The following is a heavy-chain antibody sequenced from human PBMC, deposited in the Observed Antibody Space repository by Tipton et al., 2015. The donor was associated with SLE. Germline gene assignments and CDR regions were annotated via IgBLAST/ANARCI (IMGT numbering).Heavy chain of an antibody. Sequence: SLRLSCVGSGFNFNIYSLNWIRQAPGKGLEWVSYITGAGNIIQYIESVKGRFTISRDNAKNSLYLQMNSLRVEDTAVYYCAKSAGGSGKYLDYWGQGSLVTVSS. CDR2: ITGAGNII. CDR1: GFNFNIYS. V-gene: IGHV3-48*01. D-gene: IGHD3-10*01. J-gene: IGHJ4*02. CDR3: AKSAGGSGKYLDY.